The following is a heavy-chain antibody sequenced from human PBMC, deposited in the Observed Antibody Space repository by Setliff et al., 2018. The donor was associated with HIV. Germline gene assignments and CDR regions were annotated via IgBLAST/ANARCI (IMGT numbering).Heavy chain of an antibody. Sequence: SETLSLTCTVSGGSFSSGSHYWSWIRRSAGKGLEWIGRIYTSGSTNYNPSLKSRVTMSLDTSKKHFSLKLKSVTAADTAVYYCALTGHRLLRGYMDVWGKGTTVTVSS. CDR1: GGSFSSGSHY. V-gene: IGHV4-61*02. J-gene: IGHJ6*03. CDR2: IYTSGST. CDR3: ALTGHRLLRGYMDV. D-gene: IGHD2-15*01.